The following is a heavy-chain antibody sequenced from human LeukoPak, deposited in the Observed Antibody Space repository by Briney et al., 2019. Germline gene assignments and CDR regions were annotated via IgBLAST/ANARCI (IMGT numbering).Heavy chain of an antibody. CDR1: GYSFTSYW. Sequence: GESLKISCKGSGYSFTSYWIGWVRQMPGKGLEWMGIIYPGDSDTRYSPSFQGQVTISADKSISTAYLQWSSLKASDTAMYYCARHEWGSGWYRMGAFDIWGQGTMVTVSS. J-gene: IGHJ3*02. D-gene: IGHD6-19*01. CDR2: IYPGDSDT. CDR3: ARHEWGSGWYRMGAFDI. V-gene: IGHV5-51*01.